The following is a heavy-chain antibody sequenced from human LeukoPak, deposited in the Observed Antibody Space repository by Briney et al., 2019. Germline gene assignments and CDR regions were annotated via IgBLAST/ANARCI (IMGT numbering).Heavy chain of an antibody. CDR1: GFTFSNYG. D-gene: IGHD6-13*01. CDR2: ISYDGSNK. Sequence: GGSLRLSCAASGFTFSNYGMNWVRQAPGKGLEWVAVISYDGSNKYYADSVKGRFTISRDNAKNSLYLQMNSLRAEDTAVYYCAREVSSSSWYALEYYYYYYYMDVWGKGTTVTVSS. J-gene: IGHJ6*03. V-gene: IGHV3-30*03. CDR3: AREVSSSSWYALEYYYYYYYMDV.